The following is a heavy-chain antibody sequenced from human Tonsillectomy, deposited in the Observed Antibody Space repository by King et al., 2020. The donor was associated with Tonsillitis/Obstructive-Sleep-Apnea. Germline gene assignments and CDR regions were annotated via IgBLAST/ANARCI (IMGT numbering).Heavy chain of an antibody. CDR2: IYPVDSDT. D-gene: IGHD3-10*01. J-gene: IGHJ4*02. Sequence: QLVQSGAEVIKPGESLKISCKGSGYSFTSYWIGWVREMPGKGLEWMGSIYPVDSDTRYHPSFQGQVTISADKSISTAYLQWSSLKASDTAMYYCARRLWFRESYYFDYWGQGTLVTVSS. CDR1: GYSFTSYW. CDR3: ARRLWFRESYYFDY. V-gene: IGHV5-51*01.